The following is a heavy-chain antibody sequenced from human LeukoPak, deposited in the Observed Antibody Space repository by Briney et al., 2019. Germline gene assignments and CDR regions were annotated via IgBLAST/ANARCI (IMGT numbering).Heavy chain of an antibody. CDR2: IIPIFGTA. CDR1: GGTFSSYA. J-gene: IGHJ4*02. D-gene: IGHD3-22*01. Sequence: SVKVSCKASGGTFSSYAISWVRQAPGQGLEWMGGIIPIFGTANYAQKFQGRVTITADESTSTAYMELSSLRSEDTAVYYCARAGPYYYDSSGYYYSLLPFDYWGQGTLVTVSS. CDR3: ARAGPYYYDSSGYYYSLLPFDY. V-gene: IGHV1-69*13.